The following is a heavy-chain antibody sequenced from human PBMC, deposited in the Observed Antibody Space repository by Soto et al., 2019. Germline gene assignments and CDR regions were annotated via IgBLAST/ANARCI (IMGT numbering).Heavy chain of an antibody. Sequence: SETLSLTCSVSSGSISTSGYYWGWIRQPPGTGLEWIGGISYSGSTYYNPSLKSRLTISVDTSKNHFSLKLTSVTAADTAVYFCARRGSRLSVAVAAFDYWSQGTLVTVTS. V-gene: IGHV4-39*02. CDR3: ARRGSRLSVAVAAFDY. CDR2: ISYSGST. J-gene: IGHJ4*02. CDR1: SGSISTSGYY. D-gene: IGHD6-19*01.